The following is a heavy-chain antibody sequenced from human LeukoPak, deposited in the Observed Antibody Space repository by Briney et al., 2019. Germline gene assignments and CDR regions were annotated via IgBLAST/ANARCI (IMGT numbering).Heavy chain of an antibody. CDR1: GFTFSNYA. CDR2: ISGSGVST. J-gene: IGHJ6*02. D-gene: IGHD1-1*01. CDR3: AKNEEGYYYYGMDV. Sequence: GGSLRLSCAASGFTFSNYAMSWVRQAPGKGLEWVSAISGSGVSTYYADSVKGRFTISRDNSKNTLYLQMNSLRAEDTAVYYCAKNEEGYYYYGMDVWGQGTLVTVSS. V-gene: IGHV3-23*01.